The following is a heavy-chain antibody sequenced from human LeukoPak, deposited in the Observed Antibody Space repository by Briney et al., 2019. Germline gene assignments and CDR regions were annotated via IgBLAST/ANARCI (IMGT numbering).Heavy chain of an antibody. V-gene: IGHV1-18*01. CDR1: GYTFTSYG. CDR2: ISAYNANT. Sequence: GASVTVSCKTSGYTFTSYGISWVRQAPGQGLEWMGWISAYNANTNYAQNLQGRVTMTTDTSTTTAYMELRSLRSDDTAVYYCARDGHIAAELFDYWGQGTLVTVSS. D-gene: IGHD6-25*01. J-gene: IGHJ4*02. CDR3: ARDGHIAAELFDY.